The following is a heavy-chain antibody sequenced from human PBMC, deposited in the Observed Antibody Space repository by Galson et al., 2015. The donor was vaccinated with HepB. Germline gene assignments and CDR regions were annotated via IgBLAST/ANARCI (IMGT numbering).Heavy chain of an antibody. V-gene: IGHV3-23*01. Sequence: SLRLSCAASGFSFNKYSMGWFRQAPGKGPEWVSSISSTGVNIHYADFVKGRFTISRDNSESTVYLQMNTLRVEDTAHYYCSNGEASGWYGPYWGQGALVTVSS. CDR2: ISSTGVNI. D-gene: IGHD6-19*01. CDR3: SNGEASGWYGPY. J-gene: IGHJ4*02. CDR1: GFSFNKYS.